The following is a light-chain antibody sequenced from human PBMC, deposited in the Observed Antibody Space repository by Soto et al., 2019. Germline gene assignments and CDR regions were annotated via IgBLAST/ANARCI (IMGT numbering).Light chain of an antibody. CDR1: SSNIGSNA. J-gene: IGLJ1*01. CDR3: AAWDDSLNGHV. CDR2: SNN. Sequence: QSVLTQPPSASGTPGQRVTMSCSGSSSNIGSNAVNWYQQLPGTAPKLLIYSNNQRPSGVPDRFSGSKSGTSASLAIRGLQSGDEADYYCAAWDDSLNGHVFGTGTKVTVL. V-gene: IGLV1-44*01.